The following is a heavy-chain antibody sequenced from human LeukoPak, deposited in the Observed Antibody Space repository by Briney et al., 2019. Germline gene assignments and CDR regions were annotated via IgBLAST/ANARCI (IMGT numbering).Heavy chain of an antibody. CDR3: ARKGTVSGLDY. V-gene: IGHV4-39*01. Sequence: PSETLSLTCTVSGGSISSSSYYWGWIRQPPGKGLEWIGTIYYSGSTYYNPCLKSRVTISVDTSKNQFSLKLSSVTAADTAVYFCARKGTVSGLDYWGQGTLVTVSS. D-gene: IGHD6-19*01. CDR2: IYYSGST. J-gene: IGHJ4*02. CDR1: GGSISSSSYY.